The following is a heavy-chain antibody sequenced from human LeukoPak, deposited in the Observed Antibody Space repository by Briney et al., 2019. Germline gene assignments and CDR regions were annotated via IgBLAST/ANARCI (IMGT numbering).Heavy chain of an antibody. J-gene: IGHJ4*02. Sequence: MASETLSLTCTASGGSISSYYWSWIRQPAGKGLQWIGRIYSSGSTNYNPSLKSRVTMSVDTSKNQFSLRLSSVTAADTAVYYCARDLGFWSAPDYWGQGTLVTVSS. CDR3: ARDLGFWSAPDY. CDR1: GGSISSYY. V-gene: IGHV4-4*07. CDR2: IYSSGST. D-gene: IGHD3-3*01.